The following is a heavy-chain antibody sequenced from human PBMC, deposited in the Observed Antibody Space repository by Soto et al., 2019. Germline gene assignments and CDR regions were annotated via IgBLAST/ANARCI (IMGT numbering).Heavy chain of an antibody. CDR3: AKAGVGTSLNWFDP. V-gene: IGHV3-23*01. J-gene: IGHJ5*02. CDR1: GFTFSSYA. Sequence: PGGSLRLSCAASGFTFSSYAMSWVRQAPGKGLEWVSAISGSGGSTYYADSVKGRFTISRDNSKNTLHLQMNSLRAEDTAVYYCAKAGVGTSLNWFDPWGQGTLVTVSS. CDR2: ISGSGGST. D-gene: IGHD2-2*01.